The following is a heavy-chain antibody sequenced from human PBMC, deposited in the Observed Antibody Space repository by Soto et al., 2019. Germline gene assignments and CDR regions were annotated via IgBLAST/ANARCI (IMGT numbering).Heavy chain of an antibody. Sequence: PGGSLRLSCAASGFTFSSYGMHWVRQAPGKGLEWVAVISYDGSNKYYADSVKGRFTISRDNSKNTLYLQMNSLRAEDTAVYYCAKEKFRAPKNWFEPWGQGTLVTVSS. V-gene: IGHV3-30*18. CDR3: AKEKFRAPKNWFEP. CDR2: ISYDGSNK. J-gene: IGHJ5*02. CDR1: GFTFSSYG.